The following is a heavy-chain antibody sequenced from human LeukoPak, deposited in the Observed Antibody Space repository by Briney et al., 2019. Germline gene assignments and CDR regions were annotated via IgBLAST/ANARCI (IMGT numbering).Heavy chain of an antibody. CDR3: ARRAGGYSHPYDY. D-gene: IGHD4-23*01. J-gene: IGHJ4*02. CDR2: IYSDDTT. CDR1: GGSISSSSYY. Sequence: ETLSLTCTVSGGSISSSSYYWGWIRQGPGKGLEWVSLIYSDDTTLYADSVKGRFTISRDISKNTLYLQMSSLRAEDTAVYYCARRAGGYSHPYDYWGQGVLVTVSS. V-gene: IGHV3-53*01.